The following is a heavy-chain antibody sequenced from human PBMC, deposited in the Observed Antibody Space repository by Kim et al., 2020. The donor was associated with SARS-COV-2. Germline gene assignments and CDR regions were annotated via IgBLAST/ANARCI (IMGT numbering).Heavy chain of an antibody. V-gene: IGHV4-34*01. J-gene: IGHJ6*02. D-gene: IGHD4-17*01. Sequence: RKSRVTMSVEPSKNQFSLKLSSVTAADTAVYYCARRVTTRYYYYGMDVWGQGTTVTVSS. CDR3: ARRVTTRYYYYGMDV.